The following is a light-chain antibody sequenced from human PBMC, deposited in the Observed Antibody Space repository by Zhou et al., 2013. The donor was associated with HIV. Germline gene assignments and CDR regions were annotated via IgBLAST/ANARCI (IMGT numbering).Light chain of an antibody. J-gene: IGKJ3*01. CDR2: EAF. V-gene: IGKV1-39*01. CDR3: QQSLQYRTST. Sequence: DIHMTQSPSLSASVGERVTITCRSSQSVSNYVNWYQQKPGKAPKLLIFEAFRLNTGVPPRFRGSGSGTDFALTISSLQPEDFATYYCQQSLQYRTSTFGPRDQSG. CDR1: QSVSNY.